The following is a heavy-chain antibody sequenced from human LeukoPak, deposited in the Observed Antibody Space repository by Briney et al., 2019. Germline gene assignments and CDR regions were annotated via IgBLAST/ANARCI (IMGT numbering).Heavy chain of an antibody. V-gene: IGHV3-23*01. D-gene: IGHD5-18*01. CDR2: ISGNGAGT. CDR3: AKGYNYGYFDS. CDR1: GFTFSNYG. Sequence: GGSLRLSCAASGFTFSNYGMTWVRQARGKGLEWVSAISGNGAGTYYADSVKGRFTISRDNSKNTLYLQMNSLRAEDTAVYYCAKGYNYGYFDSWGQGTLVTVSS. J-gene: IGHJ4*01.